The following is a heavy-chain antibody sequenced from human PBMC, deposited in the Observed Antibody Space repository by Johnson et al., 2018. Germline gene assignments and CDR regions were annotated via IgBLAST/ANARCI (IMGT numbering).Heavy chain of an antibody. CDR1: GGSFSGYY. CDR2: INHSGST. D-gene: IGHD2-15*01. J-gene: IGHJ3*02. V-gene: IGHV4-34*01. CDR3: ARWQYGSGGSCLVAFDI. Sequence: QVQLQQLGAGLLKPSETLSLTCAVYGGSFSGYYWSWIRQPPGKGLEWIGEINHSGSTNYNPSLKSRVTISVDTSKTPFSLRLSTVTAANPAVYYCARWQYGSGGSCLVAFDIWGQGTMVTVSS.